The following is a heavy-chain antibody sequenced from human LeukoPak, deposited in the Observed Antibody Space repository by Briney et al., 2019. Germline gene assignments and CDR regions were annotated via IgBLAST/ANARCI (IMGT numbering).Heavy chain of an antibody. J-gene: IGHJ4*02. CDR3: AREVGIVGATPPFDY. CDR2: IYTSGST. CDR1: GGSISSSSYY. D-gene: IGHD1-26*01. Sequence: SETLSLTCTVSGGSISSSSYYWGWIRQPPGKGLEWIGRIYTSGSTNYNPSLKSRATMSVDTSKNQFSLKLSSVTAADTAVYYCAREVGIVGATPPFDYWGQGTLVTVSS. V-gene: IGHV4-39*07.